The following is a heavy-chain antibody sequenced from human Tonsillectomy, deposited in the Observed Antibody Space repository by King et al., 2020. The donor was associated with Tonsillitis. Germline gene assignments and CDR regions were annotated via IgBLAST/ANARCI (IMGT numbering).Heavy chain of an antibody. V-gene: IGHV1-18*04. CDR2: ISAYNSNT. D-gene: IGHD1-26*01. Sequence: QLVQSGAEVKKPGASVKVSCKASGYAFTSYGISWVRQAPGQGLEWMGWISAYNSNTNYAQKLQGRVTMTTDTSTTTAYMELRSLRSDDTAVYYWSRSPYEVVATSSHFDIWGQGTMVTVSS. CDR1: GYAFTSYG. J-gene: IGHJ3*02. CDR3: SRSPYEVVATSSHFDI.